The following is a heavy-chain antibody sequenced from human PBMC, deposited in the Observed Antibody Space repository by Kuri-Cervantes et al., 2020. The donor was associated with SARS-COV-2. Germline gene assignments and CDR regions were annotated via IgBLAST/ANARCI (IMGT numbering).Heavy chain of an antibody. Sequence: GESLXISXAASGFNFSRTXMHWVRQAPGKGLEWVAVISHVGKNKKCIASGKGRFTISRDNSQNTLYLQMNSLRAEDTAVYYCAKDRPYALGYCSGGSCYEMWFDPWGQGTLVTVSS. CDR1: GFNFSRTX. CDR2: ISHVGKNK. D-gene: IGHD2-15*01. CDR3: AKDRPYALGYCSGGSCYEMWFDP. V-gene: IGHV3-30*18. J-gene: IGHJ5*02.